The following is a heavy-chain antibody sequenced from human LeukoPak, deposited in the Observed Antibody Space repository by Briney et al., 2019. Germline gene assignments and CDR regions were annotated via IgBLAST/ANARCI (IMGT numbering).Heavy chain of an antibody. Sequence: QAGGSLRLSCAASGFTFSSYAMSWVRQAPGKGLEWVSAISGSGGSTYYADSVKGRFTISRDNSKNTLYLQMNSLRAEDTAVYYCASHSRKQWLVRGNWFDPWGQGTLVTVSS. V-gene: IGHV3-23*01. CDR1: GFTFSSYA. J-gene: IGHJ5*02. CDR3: ASHSRKQWLVRGNWFDP. D-gene: IGHD6-19*01. CDR2: ISGSGGST.